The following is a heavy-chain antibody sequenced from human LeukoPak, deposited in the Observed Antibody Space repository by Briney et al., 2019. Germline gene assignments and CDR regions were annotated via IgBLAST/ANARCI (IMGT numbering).Heavy chain of an antibody. Sequence: PGGSLRLSCAASGFTFSDYYMSWIRQAPGKGLEWVSYISSSGSTTYYADSVKGRFTISRDNSKNTLYLQMNSLRAEDTAVYYCAKDTPSPGDRWGLDVWGQGTTVTVSS. D-gene: IGHD7-27*01. J-gene: IGHJ6*02. CDR1: GFTFSDYY. CDR3: AKDTPSPGDRWGLDV. CDR2: ISSSGSTT. V-gene: IGHV3-11*01.